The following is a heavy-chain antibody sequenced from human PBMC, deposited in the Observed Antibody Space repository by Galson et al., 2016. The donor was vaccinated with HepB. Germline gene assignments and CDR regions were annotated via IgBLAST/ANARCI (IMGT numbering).Heavy chain of an antibody. CDR1: GGSFSGYY. D-gene: IGHD7-27*01. CDR3: ARGRFLTGDRRYYFDY. J-gene: IGHJ4*02. Sequence: SETLSLTCAVYGGSFSGYYWSWIRQPPGKGLEWIGEINHSGSTNCNPSLKSRVTISVDTSKNQFSLKLSSVTAADTAVYYCARGRFLTGDRRYYFDYWGQGTLVTVSS. CDR2: INHSGST. V-gene: IGHV4-34*01.